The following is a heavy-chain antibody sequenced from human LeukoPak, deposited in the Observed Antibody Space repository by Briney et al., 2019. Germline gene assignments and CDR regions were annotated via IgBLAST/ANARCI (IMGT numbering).Heavy chain of an antibody. CDR1: GGSFSGYY. D-gene: IGHD5-18*01. CDR3: ARGPQSYGFAFDI. CDR2: INHSGST. J-gene: IGHJ3*02. Sequence: SETLSLTCAVYGGSFSGYYWSWIRQPPGKGLEWIGEINHSGSTNYNPSLKSRVTISVDTSKNQFSLKLSSVTAADTAVYYCARGPQSYGFAFDIWGQGTMATVSS. V-gene: IGHV4-34*01.